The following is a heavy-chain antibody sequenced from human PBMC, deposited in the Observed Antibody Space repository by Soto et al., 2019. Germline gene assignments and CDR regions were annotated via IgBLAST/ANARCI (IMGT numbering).Heavy chain of an antibody. Sequence: PSETLSLTCTVSGGSISSYYWSWIRQPPGKGLEWIGYIYYSGSTNYNPSLKSRVTISVDTSKNQFSLKLSSVTAADTAVYYCARGLAGPSEKALFDYWGQGTLVTVSS. CDR3: ARGLAGPSEKALFDY. CDR2: IYYSGST. CDR1: GGSISSYY. J-gene: IGHJ4*02. D-gene: IGHD3-10*01. V-gene: IGHV4-59*01.